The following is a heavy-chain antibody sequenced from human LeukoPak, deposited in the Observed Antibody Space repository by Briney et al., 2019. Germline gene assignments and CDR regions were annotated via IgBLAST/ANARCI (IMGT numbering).Heavy chain of an antibody. D-gene: IGHD6-19*01. CDR3: ARYSSGWYY. CDR1: GYSISSGYY. V-gene: IGHV4-38-2*01. J-gene: IGHJ4*02. CDR2: IYYSGST. Sequence: SETLSLTCAVSGYSISSGYYWGWIRQPPGKGLEWIGSIYYSGSTYYNPSLKSRVTISVDTSKNQFSLKLSSVTAADTAVYYCARYSSGWYYWGQGTLVTVSS.